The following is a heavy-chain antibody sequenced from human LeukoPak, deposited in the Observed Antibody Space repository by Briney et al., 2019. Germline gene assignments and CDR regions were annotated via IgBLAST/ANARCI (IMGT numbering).Heavy chain of an antibody. J-gene: IGHJ4*02. Sequence: GRSLRLSCAASGFTFSSYGMHWVRQAPGKGLEWVGVICYDGSNKYDADSVKGRFNSRRDNSKNTLNLQMTSQRAEVTAVDSSAKSSGSSSWYFSGFDYWGQGTLVTVSS. CDR1: GFTFSSYG. CDR2: ICYDGSNK. V-gene: IGHV3-33*06. D-gene: IGHD6-13*01. CDR3: AKSSGSSSWYFSGFDY.